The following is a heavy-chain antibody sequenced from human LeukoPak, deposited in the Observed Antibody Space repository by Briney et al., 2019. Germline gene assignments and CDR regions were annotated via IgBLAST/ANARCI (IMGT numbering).Heavy chain of an antibody. CDR2: IKQDGSEK. CDR3: ASYSSSRGDIEY. CDR1: GFTFSSYW. D-gene: IGHD3-10*01. V-gene: IGHV3-7*02. J-gene: IGHJ4*02. Sequence: GGSLRLSCAASGFTFSSYWMNWVRQAPGKGLEWVANIKQDGSEKHFLDSVKGRFTISRDNAKNSLFLQMNSLRAEDTAVYYCASYSSSRGDIEYWGQGTLVTVSS.